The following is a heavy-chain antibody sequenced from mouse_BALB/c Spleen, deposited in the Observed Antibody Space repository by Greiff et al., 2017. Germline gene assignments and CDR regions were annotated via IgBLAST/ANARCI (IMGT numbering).Heavy chain of an antibody. CDR1: GYSITSGYY. CDR2: ISYDGSN. Sequence: ESGPGLVKPSQSLSLTCSVTGYSITSGYYWNWIRQFPGNKLEWMGYISYDGSNNYNPSLKNRISITRDTSKNQFFLKLNSVTTEDTATYYCARDDGNSMDYWGQGTSVTVSS. V-gene: IGHV3-6*02. CDR3: ARDDGNSMDY. D-gene: IGHD2-1*01. J-gene: IGHJ4*01.